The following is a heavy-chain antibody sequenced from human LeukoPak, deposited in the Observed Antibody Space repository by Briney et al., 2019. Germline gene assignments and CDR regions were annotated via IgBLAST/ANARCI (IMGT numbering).Heavy chain of an antibody. CDR3: ARTSLGRMYAFDI. V-gene: IGHV4-61*08. J-gene: IGHJ3*02. D-gene: IGHD7-27*01. CDR2: IYYSGGT. CDR1: VGSIGRGGYS. Sequence: SKTRSLTCAVSVGSIGRGGYSWGWIRHPPGKGLEWFGYIYYSGGTNYNPSLKSRVIISVDTSKNQFSLNLSSVTAADTAVYYCARTSLGRMYAFDIWGQGTVVTVSS.